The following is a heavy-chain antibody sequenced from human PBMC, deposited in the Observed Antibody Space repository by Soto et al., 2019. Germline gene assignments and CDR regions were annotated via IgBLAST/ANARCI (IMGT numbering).Heavy chain of an antibody. CDR2: VCYRGTT. J-gene: IGHJ4*02. D-gene: IGHD1-26*01. CDR3: ARTHSGSYYSVFNY. Sequence: SETLSLTCTVSGDSIDTSSYCWGWIRQPPGKGLEWIGSVCYRGTTYYNPSLKSRLTISVDTSKRQFSLMLTAVTAADTAVYYCARTHSGSYYSVFNYWGRGSLVTV. V-gene: IGHV4-39*01. CDR1: GDSIDTSSYC.